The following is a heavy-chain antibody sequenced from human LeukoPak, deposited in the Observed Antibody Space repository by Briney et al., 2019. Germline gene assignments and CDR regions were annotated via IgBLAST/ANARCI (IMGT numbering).Heavy chain of an antibody. D-gene: IGHD4-17*01. CDR2: IKQGGTEK. J-gene: IGHJ4*02. V-gene: IGHV3-7*01. CDR3: ARGPTYGDRVDYPES. CDR1: GFTFSSHW. Sequence: QTGGSLRLSCAASGFTFSSHWMTWVRQAPGKGLQWVASIKQGGTEKYYAGSVKGRFTVSRDNAKNSLYLQMNSLTAGVTALYYCARGPTYGDRVDYPESWGQGTKVTVSS.